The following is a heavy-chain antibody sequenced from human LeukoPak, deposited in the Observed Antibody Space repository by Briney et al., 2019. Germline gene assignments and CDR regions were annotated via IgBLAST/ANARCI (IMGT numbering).Heavy chain of an antibody. CDR3: VKFRGIQHYNYHMDV. Sequence: GGSLRLSCAASGFTLNRHPMKWVRQAPGKGLEWVSGLTGSGGNTYYADSVKGRFTISRDNSKNTLSLQMNSLRAEDAAVYYCVKFRGIQHYNYHMDVWGKGTTVTVSS. V-gene: IGHV3-23*01. CDR2: LTGSGGNT. J-gene: IGHJ6*03. D-gene: IGHD3-10*01. CDR1: GFTLNRHP.